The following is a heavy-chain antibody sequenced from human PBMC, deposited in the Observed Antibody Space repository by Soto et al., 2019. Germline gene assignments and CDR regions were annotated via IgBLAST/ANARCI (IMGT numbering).Heavy chain of an antibody. D-gene: IGHD2-15*01. J-gene: IGHJ4*02. CDR1: PFTFRSYS. V-gene: IGHV3-30*09. CDR3: ARYCNGGACYSASLDD. Sequence: SLRLSCAASPFTFRSYSMHWVRQAPGKGLEWVTSISYDGSKESYADSVKGRFAVSRDNSKNTLYLQMNSLRPEDTAVYYCARYCNGGACYSASLDDWGQGTQVTVSS. CDR2: ISYDGSKE.